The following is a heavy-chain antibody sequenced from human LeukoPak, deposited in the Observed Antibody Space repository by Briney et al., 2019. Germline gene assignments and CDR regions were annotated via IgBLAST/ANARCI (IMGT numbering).Heavy chain of an antibody. CDR2: IYSGGST. V-gene: IGHV3-66*01. Sequence: GRSLRLSCAASGFTFDDYAMHWVRQAPGKGLEWVSVIYSGGSTYYADSVKGRFTISRDNSKNTLYLQMNSLRAEDTAVYYCARDREYYDSSGYYTGRYFDYWGQGTLVTVSS. J-gene: IGHJ4*02. CDR3: ARDREYYDSSGYYTGRYFDY. CDR1: GFTFDDYA. D-gene: IGHD3-22*01.